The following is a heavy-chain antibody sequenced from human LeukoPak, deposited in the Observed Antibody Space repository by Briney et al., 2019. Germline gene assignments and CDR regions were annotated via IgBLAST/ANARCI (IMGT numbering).Heavy chain of an antibody. CDR3: AKQLGYCSDGSCYLPY. CDR1: GFTFSSSA. CDR2: IGNNGGYT. Sequence: PGGSLRLSCAASGFTFSSSAMSWVRQAPGKGLEWVSAIGNNGGYTYYADSVQGRFTISRDNSKSTLCLQMNSLRAEDTAVYYCAKQLGYCSDGSCYLPYWGQGTLVTVSS. D-gene: IGHD2-15*01. J-gene: IGHJ4*02. V-gene: IGHV3-23*01.